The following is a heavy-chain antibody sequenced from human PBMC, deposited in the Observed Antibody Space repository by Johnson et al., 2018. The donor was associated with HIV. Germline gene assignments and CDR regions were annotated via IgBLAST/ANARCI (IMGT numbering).Heavy chain of an antibody. Sequence: VQLVESGGGLVQPGGSLRLSCAASGFTFSSYGMHWVRQAPGKGLVWVSRINSDGSSTSYADSVKGRFTISRDNAKNTLYLQMNSLRAEDTAVYYCARLFVVTATYDAFDIWGQGTMVTVSS. CDR2: INSDGSST. J-gene: IGHJ3*02. V-gene: IGHV3-74*02. CDR3: ARLFVVTATYDAFDI. D-gene: IGHD2-21*02. CDR1: GFTFSSYG.